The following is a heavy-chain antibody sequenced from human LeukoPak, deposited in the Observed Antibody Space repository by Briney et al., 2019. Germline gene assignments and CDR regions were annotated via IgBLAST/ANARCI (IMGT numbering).Heavy chain of an antibody. CDR3: ARDGSSTREFDP. V-gene: IGHV4-4*07. Sequence: SDTLSLTGTVXGXXIXXXYXXXXXXPXGXGLEWIGRISTSGSTNYNPSLTSRVTMSVETSTNKFSLKLSSVTAADTAVYYCARDGSSTREFDPWGQGTLVTVSS. CDR1: GXXIXXXY. CDR2: ISTSGST. D-gene: IGHD6-13*01. J-gene: IGHJ5*02.